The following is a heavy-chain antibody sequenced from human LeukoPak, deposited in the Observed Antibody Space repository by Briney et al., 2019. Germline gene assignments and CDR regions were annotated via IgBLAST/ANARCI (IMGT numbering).Heavy chain of an antibody. V-gene: IGHV1-69*05. CDR1: GDIFNSYS. D-gene: IGHD1-26*01. J-gene: IGHJ6*03. CDR2: IIPMFGST. CDR3: ARVGRSRGALPNFYYYMDV. Sequence: ASVKVSCKASGDIFNSYSVSWVRQAPGQGLEWMEGIIPMFGSTNYAQKFEGRVTITTDQSTTTVYMELTSLTSEDTAVYYCARVGRSRGALPNFYYYMDVWAKGPRSPSP.